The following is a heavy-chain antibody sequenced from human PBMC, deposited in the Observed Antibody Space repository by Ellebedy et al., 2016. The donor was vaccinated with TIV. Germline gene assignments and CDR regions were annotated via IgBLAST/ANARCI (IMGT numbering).Heavy chain of an antibody. CDR2: IKEDGSEK. CDR3: ARGMRVMSYYNGMDV. CDR1: GFYW. Sequence: GESLKISCAGSGFYWMNWVRQAPGKGLEWVANIKEDGSEKYYVDAVKGRFTISRDNAKNSLYLQMNSLRAEDTAVYHCARGMRVMSYYNGMDVWGQGTTVTVSS. V-gene: IGHV3-7*04. J-gene: IGHJ6*02. D-gene: IGHD3-16*01.